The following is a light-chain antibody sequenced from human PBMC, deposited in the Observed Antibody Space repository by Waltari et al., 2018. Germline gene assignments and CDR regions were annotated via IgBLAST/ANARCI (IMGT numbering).Light chain of an antibody. Sequence: DIQLTQSPSSLSASVGDRVTITCRASQTISTYLNGYQQKAGKAPKLLIYGASSLQSGVPSRFSGTGSGTEFTLTISSLQPEDFATYYCQQSYTAPSWTFGQGTKVEIK. CDR3: QQSYTAPSWT. CDR2: GAS. V-gene: IGKV1-39*01. J-gene: IGKJ1*01. CDR1: QTISTY.